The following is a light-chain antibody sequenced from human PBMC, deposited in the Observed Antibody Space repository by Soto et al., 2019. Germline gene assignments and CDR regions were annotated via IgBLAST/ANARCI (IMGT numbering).Light chain of an antibody. V-gene: IGKV1-5*03. CDR2: KAS. Sequence: DIQMTQSPSTLSASVGDRVTIICRASESISGWLAWYQQKPGKAPKLVIFKASTLESGVPSRFSGSGSGTEFTLSISSLQPDDFATYYCQQYNSYPRTFGQGTKVESK. CDR3: QQYNSYPRT. CDR1: ESISGW. J-gene: IGKJ1*01.